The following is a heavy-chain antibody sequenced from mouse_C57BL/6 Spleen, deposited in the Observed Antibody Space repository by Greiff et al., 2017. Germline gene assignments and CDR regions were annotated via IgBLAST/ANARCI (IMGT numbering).Heavy chain of an antibody. CDR3: ASPPPYDYDASWFSF. D-gene: IGHD2-4*01. Sequence: EVQGVESGGGLVKPGGSLKLSCAASGFTFSSYAMSWVRQTPEKRLEWVATISDGGSYPYYPDNVKGRFTISRDNAKNNLYLQMSHLQSEDTAMYFCASPPPYDYDASWFSFWGPGTLVTVSA. V-gene: IGHV5-4*01. J-gene: IGHJ3*01. CDR1: GFTFSSYA. CDR2: ISDGGSYP.